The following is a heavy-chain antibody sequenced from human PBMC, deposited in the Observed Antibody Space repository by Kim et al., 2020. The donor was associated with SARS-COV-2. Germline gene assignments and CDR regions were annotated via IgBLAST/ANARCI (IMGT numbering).Heavy chain of an antibody. V-gene: IGHV4-34*01. CDR3: ARARGLLWFGEFYYYYYGMDV. CDR1: GGSFSGYY. Sequence: SETLSLTCAVYGGSFSGYYWSWIRQPPGKGLEWIGEINHSGSTNYNPSLKSRVTISVDTSKNQFSLKLSSVTAADTAVYYCARARGLLWFGEFYYYYYGMDVWGQGTTVTVSS. J-gene: IGHJ6*02. D-gene: IGHD3-10*01. CDR2: INHSGST.